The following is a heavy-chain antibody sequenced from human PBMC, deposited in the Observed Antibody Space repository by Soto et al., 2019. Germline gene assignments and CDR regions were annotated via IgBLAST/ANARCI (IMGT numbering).Heavy chain of an antibody. V-gene: IGHV3-23*01. CDR3: AKGYCVGVRCYDLDNWFDS. CDR1: GFTFSTYA. CDR2: IGDSEGETT. Sequence: EVQLLESGGGLVQPGGSLRLSCAASGFTFSTYAMTWVRQAPGKGPEWVSRIGDSEGETTHYADSVKGRFTISRDKANNTLYLQMNILRVEDTAIYYCAKGYCVGVRCYDLDNWFDSWGQGTRVTVSS. J-gene: IGHJ5*01. D-gene: IGHD2-15*01.